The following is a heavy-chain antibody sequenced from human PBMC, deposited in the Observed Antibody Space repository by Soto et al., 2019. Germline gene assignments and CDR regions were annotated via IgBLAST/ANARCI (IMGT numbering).Heavy chain of an antibody. CDR1: GYSFTSLD. V-gene: IGHV1-8*01. Sequence: GASVKVSCKACGYSFTSLDINWVGQTTGQGREWMGWMQPSSGRTGYAQKFQGRVTMTRDTSINTAYMGLSSLTSDDTAFYYCARGVNAGVEYWGQGPQVTVSP. CDR3: ARGVNAGVEY. J-gene: IGHJ4*02. D-gene: IGHD1-26*01. CDR2: MQPSSGRT.